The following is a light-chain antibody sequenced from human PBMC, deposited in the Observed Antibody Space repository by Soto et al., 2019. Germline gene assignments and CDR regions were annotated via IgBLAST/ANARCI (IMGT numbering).Light chain of an antibody. Sequence: GTSRDVGSYNRVSWYQQTPGTAPKLMIYEVNNRPSGVPDRFSGSKSGNPASLTITGLQAEDGADYYCNSYTSSNTYVFGTGTKVTVL. V-gene: IGLV2-18*02. CDR2: EVN. CDR1: SRDVGSYNR. CDR3: NSYTSSNTYV. J-gene: IGLJ1*01.